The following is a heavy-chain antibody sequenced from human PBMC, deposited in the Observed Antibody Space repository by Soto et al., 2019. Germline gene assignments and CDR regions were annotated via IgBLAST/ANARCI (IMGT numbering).Heavy chain of an antibody. V-gene: IGHV4-4*02. CDR2: IYHSGST. CDR3: AREERNYYYYYMDV. J-gene: IGHJ6*03. CDR1: SGSISSSNW. Sequence: SETLSLTCAVSSGSISSSNWWSWVRQPPGKGLEWIGEIYHSGSTNYNPSLKSRVTISVDKSKNQFSLKLSSVTAADTAVYYCAREERNYYYYYMDVWGKGTTVTVSS. D-gene: IGHD1-26*01.